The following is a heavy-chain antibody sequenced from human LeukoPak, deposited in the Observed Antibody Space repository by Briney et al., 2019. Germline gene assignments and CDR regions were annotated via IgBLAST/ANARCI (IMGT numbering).Heavy chain of an antibody. Sequence: GALRLSCAASGFTVSSNYMSWVRQAPGKGLEWVSVIYSGGSTYYADSVKGRFTISRDNSKNTLYLQMNSLRAEDTAVYYRAREYCSGGSCYLDYWGQGTLVTVSS. V-gene: IGHV3-66*02. CDR3: AREYCSGGSCYLDY. CDR1: GFTVSSNY. D-gene: IGHD2-15*01. CDR2: IYSGGST. J-gene: IGHJ4*02.